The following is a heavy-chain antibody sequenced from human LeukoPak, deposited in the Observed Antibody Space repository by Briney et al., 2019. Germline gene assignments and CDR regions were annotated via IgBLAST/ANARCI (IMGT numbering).Heavy chain of an antibody. CDR2: IGTARDT. D-gene: IGHD3-22*01. CDR3: ARATNYYDSSGYYLYYFDY. CDR1: GFTFSSYD. V-gene: IGHV3-13*01. Sequence: GGSLRLSCAASGFTFSSYDMHWVRQATGKGLEGVSAIGTARDTYYPGSVKGRFTISRENAKNSLYLQMNSLRAGDTAVYYCARATNYYDSSGYYLYYFDYWGQGTLVTVSS. J-gene: IGHJ4*02.